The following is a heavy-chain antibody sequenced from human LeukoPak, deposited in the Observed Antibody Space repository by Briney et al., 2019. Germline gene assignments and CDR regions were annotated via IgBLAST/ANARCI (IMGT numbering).Heavy chain of an antibody. CDR1: GVSISSSNSY. CDR2: IYYSGST. CDR3: AGDPITRSWFDP. Sequence: SETLSLTCTVSGVSISSSNSYWGWIRQPPGKGLEWIGSIYYSGSTYYNPSLKSRVTISVDTSKNQFSLKVSSVTAADTAVYYCAGDPITRSWFDPWGQGTLVTVSS. D-gene: IGHD3-10*01. V-gene: IGHV4-39*07. J-gene: IGHJ5*02.